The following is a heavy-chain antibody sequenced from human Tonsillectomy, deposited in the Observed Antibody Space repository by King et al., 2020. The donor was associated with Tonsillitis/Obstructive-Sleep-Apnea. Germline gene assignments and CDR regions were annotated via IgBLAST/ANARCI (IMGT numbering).Heavy chain of an antibody. CDR1: GFTFSDYY. V-gene: IGHV3-11*05. CDR2: ISSSSSYT. Sequence: VQLVESGGGLVKPGGSLRLSCAASGFTFSDYYMSWIRQAPGKGLEWVSYISSSSSYTNYADSVKGRFTISRDNAKNSLYLQMNSLRAEDTAVYYCARGFWEVVPAAIWAYWGQGTLVTVSS. J-gene: IGHJ4*02. CDR3: ARGFWEVVPAAIWAY. D-gene: IGHD2-2*02.